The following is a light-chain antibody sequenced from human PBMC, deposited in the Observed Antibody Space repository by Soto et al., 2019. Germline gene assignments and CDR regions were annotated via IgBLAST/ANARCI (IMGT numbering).Light chain of an antibody. J-gene: IGKJ2*01. CDR3: QHYNNWPPKHP. CDR1: QSISNN. Sequence: EIVMTQSPATLSVSPGERVTLSCRASQSISNNLAWYQHKPGRAPRVLIYDASTRATGVPVRFSGSGSGTEFTLTISSLQSDDFAVYYCQHYNNWPPKHPFGQGTKLEIK. CDR2: DAS. V-gene: IGKV3-15*01.